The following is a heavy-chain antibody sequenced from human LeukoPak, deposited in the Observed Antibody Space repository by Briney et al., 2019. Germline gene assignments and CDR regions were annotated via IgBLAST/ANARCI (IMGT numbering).Heavy chain of an antibody. V-gene: IGHV3-48*04. CDR2: ISSSSSTI. D-gene: IGHD3-9*01. CDR1: GFTFSSYS. J-gene: IGHJ4*02. Sequence: PGGSLRLSCAASGFTFSSYSMNWVRQAPGKGLEWVSYISSSSSTIYYADSVKGRFTISRDNAKNSLYLQMNSLRAEDTAVYYCASWPVPYYDILTGYFNWGQGTLVTVSS. CDR3: ASWPVPYYDILTGYFN.